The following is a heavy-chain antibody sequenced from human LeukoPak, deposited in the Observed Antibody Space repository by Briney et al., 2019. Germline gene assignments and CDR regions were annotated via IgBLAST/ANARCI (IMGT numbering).Heavy chain of an antibody. Sequence: PSETLSLTCTVSGGSISSSSYYWGWIRQPPGKGLEWIGSIYYSGSTYYNPSLKSRVTISVDTSKNQFSLKLSSVTAADTAVYYCARDSGYCSGGSCYPGSHAFDIWGQGTMVTVSS. CDR3: ARDSGYCSGGSCYPGSHAFDI. J-gene: IGHJ3*02. D-gene: IGHD2-15*01. V-gene: IGHV4-39*07. CDR1: GGSISSSSYY. CDR2: IYYSGST.